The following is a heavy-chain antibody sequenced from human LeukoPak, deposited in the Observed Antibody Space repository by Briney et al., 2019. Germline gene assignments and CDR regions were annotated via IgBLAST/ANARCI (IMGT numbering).Heavy chain of an antibody. CDR1: GFTLSSYA. J-gene: IGHJ5*02. CDR2: IRSKANNYAT. V-gene: IGHV3-73*01. D-gene: IGHD4-17*01. CDR3: TNGDYDWFDP. Sequence: GGSLRLSCAASGFTLSSYAMSWVRQASGRGLEWVGRIRSKANNYATAYAASVKGRFTISRDDSENTAYLQMNSLKTEDTAVYYCTNGDYDWFDPWGQGTLVTVSS.